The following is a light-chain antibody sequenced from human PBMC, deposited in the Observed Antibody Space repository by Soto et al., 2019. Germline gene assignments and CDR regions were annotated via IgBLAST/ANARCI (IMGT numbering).Light chain of an antibody. V-gene: IGKV3D-20*01. CDR3: KQYGTPPYT. Sequence: EIVLTQSPATLSLSPGERATLSCGASQSVSSSYLAWYQQKPGLAPRLLIYDASSRATGIPDRFSGSGSGTDFPLTISRLGPEDFAVYYCKQYGTPPYTFGQGTKLRIK. J-gene: IGKJ2*01. CDR2: DAS. CDR1: QSVSSSY.